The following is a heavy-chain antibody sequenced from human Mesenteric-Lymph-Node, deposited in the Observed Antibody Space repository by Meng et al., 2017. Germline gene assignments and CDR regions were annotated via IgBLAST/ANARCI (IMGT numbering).Heavy chain of an antibody. V-gene: IGHV3-23*04. CDR3: AKPGSGGGLSPFDI. D-gene: IGHD2-15*01. CDR1: GFTFSSSG. Sequence: VQWGGCGGGFGRPGGCLGLSCAASGFTFSSSGMSWVRQAPGKGLEWVSAISGNGDGTNYADYVKGQFTISRDTSKSTLYLQMNSLRAEDTAVYYCAKPGSGGGLSPFDIWGQGTMVTVSS. J-gene: IGHJ3*02. CDR2: ISGNGDGT.